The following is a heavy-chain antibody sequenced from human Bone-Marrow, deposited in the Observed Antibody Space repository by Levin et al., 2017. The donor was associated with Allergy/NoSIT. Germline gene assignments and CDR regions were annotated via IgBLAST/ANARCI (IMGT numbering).Heavy chain of an antibody. CDR2: ISSSSSYI. Sequence: AGGSLRLSCAASGFTFSSYSMNWVRQAPGKGLEWVSSISSSSSYIYYADSVKGRFTISRDNAKNSLYLQMNSLRAEDTAVYYCARGATYGDYDDYFDYWGQGTLVTVSS. J-gene: IGHJ4*02. V-gene: IGHV3-21*01. CDR1: GFTFSSYS. CDR3: ARGATYGDYDDYFDY. D-gene: IGHD4-17*01.